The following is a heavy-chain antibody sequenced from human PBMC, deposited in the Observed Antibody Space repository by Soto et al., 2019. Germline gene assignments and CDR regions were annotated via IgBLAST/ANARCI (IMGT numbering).Heavy chain of an antibody. CDR3: ARDVPGIAVAGDWFDP. CDR2: IYHSGST. J-gene: IGHJ5*02. V-gene: IGHV4-38-2*02. Sequence: SETLSLTCAVSGYSISSGYYWGWIRQPPGKGLEWIGSIYHSGSTYYNPSLKSRVTISVDTSKNQFSLKLSSVTAADTAVYYCARDVPGIAVAGDWFDPWGQGTLVTV. CDR1: GYSISSGYY. D-gene: IGHD6-19*01.